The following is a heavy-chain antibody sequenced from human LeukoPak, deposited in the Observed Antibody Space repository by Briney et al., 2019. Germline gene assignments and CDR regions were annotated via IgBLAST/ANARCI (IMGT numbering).Heavy chain of an antibody. CDR2: LSDSAVSS. Sequence: AGGSLRLSCAVSGFTFSTFAMNWVRQAPGKGLEWVSSLSDSAVSSYYADSVKGRFTISRDNSKNTLYLQMNSLRAEETATYYCAKAPDSSGFPSYFDSWGQGTLVAVSS. D-gene: IGHD3-22*01. V-gene: IGHV3-23*01. CDR1: GFTFSTFA. J-gene: IGHJ4*02. CDR3: AKAPDSSGFPSYFDS.